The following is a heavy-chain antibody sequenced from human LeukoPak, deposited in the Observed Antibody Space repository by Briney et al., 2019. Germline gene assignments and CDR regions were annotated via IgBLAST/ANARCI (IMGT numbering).Heavy chain of an antibody. CDR1: GYTFTSYG. J-gene: IGHJ5*02. CDR2: ISAYNGNT. CDR3: ASSPRWSYDSSGYYIPEAFAS. V-gene: IGHV1-18*01. Sequence: ASVKVSCQASGYTFTSYGISGAGQAPGQGLEWMGWISAYNGNTNYAQKLQGRVTMTTDTSTSTAYMELRSLRSDDTAVYYCASSPRWSYDSSGYYIPEAFASWGQGTLVTVSS. D-gene: IGHD3-22*01.